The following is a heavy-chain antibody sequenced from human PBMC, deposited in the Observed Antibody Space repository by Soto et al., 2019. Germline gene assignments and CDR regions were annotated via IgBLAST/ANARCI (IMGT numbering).Heavy chain of an antibody. D-gene: IGHD3-22*01. Sequence: ASVKVSCKASGYTFTSYGISWVRQSPGQGLEWMGWISAYNGNTNYAQKLQGRVTMTTDTSTSTAYMELRSLRSDDTAVYYCARVSYYDSSGCGDYWRQGTLVTVSS. CDR3: ARVSYYDSSGCGDY. J-gene: IGHJ4*02. CDR2: ISAYNGNT. V-gene: IGHV1-18*04. CDR1: GYTFTSYG.